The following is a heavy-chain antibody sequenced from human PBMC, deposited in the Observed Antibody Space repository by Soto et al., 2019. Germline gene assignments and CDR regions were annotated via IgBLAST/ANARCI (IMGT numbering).Heavy chain of an antibody. CDR1: GYTFTSYD. CDR3: ARGNRYYDFWSGLNYYYYYGMDV. CDR2: MNPNSGNT. J-gene: IGHJ6*02. Sequence: ASVTVSCQASGYTFTSYDINWVRQATGQGLEWMGWMNPNSGNTGYAQKFQGRVTMTRNTSISTAYMELSSLRSEDTAVYYCARGNRYYDFWSGLNYYYYYGMDVWGQGTTVTVSS. V-gene: IGHV1-8*01. D-gene: IGHD3-3*01.